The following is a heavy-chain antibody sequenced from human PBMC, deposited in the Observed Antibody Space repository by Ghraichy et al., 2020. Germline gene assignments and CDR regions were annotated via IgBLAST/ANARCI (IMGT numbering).Heavy chain of an antibody. Sequence: TLSLTCTVSGGSISSGSYYWSWIRQPAGKGLEWIGRIYTSGSTNYNPSLKSRVTISVDTSKNQFSLKLSSVTAADTAVYYCARTYYDFWSGYADAFDIWGQGTMVTVSS. CDR2: IYTSGST. CDR3: ARTYYDFWSGYADAFDI. D-gene: IGHD3-3*01. V-gene: IGHV4-61*02. CDR1: GGSISSGSYY. J-gene: IGHJ3*02.